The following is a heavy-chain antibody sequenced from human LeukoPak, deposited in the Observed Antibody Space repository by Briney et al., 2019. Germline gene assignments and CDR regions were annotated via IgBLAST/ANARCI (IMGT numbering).Heavy chain of an antibody. CDR1: GGSFSGLY. Sequence: SETLSLTCAVYGGSFSGLYWTWIRQPPGKGLEWIGEINHSGSTNYNPSLKSRVTMSVDTSKNQFSLRLSSVTAADTAVYYCARGGGSSYPDYWGQGTLVTVSS. CDR2: INHSGST. V-gene: IGHV4-34*01. J-gene: IGHJ4*02. D-gene: IGHD2-15*01. CDR3: ARGGGSSYPDY.